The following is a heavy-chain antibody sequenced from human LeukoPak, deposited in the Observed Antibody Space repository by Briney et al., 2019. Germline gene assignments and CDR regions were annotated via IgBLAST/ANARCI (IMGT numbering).Heavy chain of an antibody. CDR1: GGSISSYY. CDR3: ARVPTMVRGLITYYYYMDV. CDR2: IYYSGST. D-gene: IGHD3-10*01. J-gene: IGHJ6*03. Sequence: SETLSLTCTVSGGSISSYYWSWIRQPPGKGLEWIGNIYYSGSTNYNPSLKSRVTISVDTSKNQFSLKLSSVTAADTAVYYCARVPTMVRGLITYYYYMDVWGKGTTVTVSS. V-gene: IGHV4-59*12.